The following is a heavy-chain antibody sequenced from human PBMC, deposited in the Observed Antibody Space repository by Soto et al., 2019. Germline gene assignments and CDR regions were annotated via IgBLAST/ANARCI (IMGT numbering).Heavy chain of an antibody. J-gene: IGHJ4*02. D-gene: IGHD6-13*01. CDR1: GGSFSDYD. CDR3: ARDNRAAAGSIWFDY. CDR2: INHSGST. Sequence: SETLSLTCAVDGGSFSDYDCSWIRQPPGKGLEWIGEINHSGSTNYNPSLKSRVTISVDTSKNQFSLKLSSVTAADTAVYYCARDNRAAAGSIWFDYWGQGTLVTVSS. V-gene: IGHV4-34*01.